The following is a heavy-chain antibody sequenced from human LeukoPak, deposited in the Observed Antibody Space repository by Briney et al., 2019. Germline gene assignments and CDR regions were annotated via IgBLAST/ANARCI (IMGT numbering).Heavy chain of an antibody. V-gene: IGHV4-34*01. D-gene: IGHD3-3*01. Sequence: SETLSLTCAVYGGSFSGYYWSWIRQPPGKGLEWIGEINHSGSTNYNPSLKSRVTISVDTSKNQFSLKLSSVTAADTAVYYCAGYDFWSGYSDYWGQETLVTVSS. J-gene: IGHJ4*02. CDR2: INHSGST. CDR1: GGSFSGYY. CDR3: AGYDFWSGYSDY.